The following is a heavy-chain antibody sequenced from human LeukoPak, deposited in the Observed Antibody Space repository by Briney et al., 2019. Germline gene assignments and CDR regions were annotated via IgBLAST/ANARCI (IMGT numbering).Heavy chain of an antibody. J-gene: IGHJ4*02. CDR3: AKVTLLWFGESNFDY. CDR1: GFTFSSYA. CDR2: ISGSGGST. D-gene: IGHD3-10*01. V-gene: IGHV3-23*01. Sequence: PGGSLRLSCAASGFTFSSYAMSWVRQAPGKGLEWVSAISGSGGSTYYADSVKGRFTISRDNSKNTLYLQMNSLRAEDTGVYYCAKVTLLWFGESNFDYWGQGTLVTVSS.